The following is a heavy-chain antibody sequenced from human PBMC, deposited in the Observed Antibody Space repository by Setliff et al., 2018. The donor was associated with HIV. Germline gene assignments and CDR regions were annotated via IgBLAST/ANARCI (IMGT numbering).Heavy chain of an antibody. J-gene: IGHJ4*02. D-gene: IGHD1-26*01. Sequence: SVKVSCKASGGTFSSYAISWVRQAPGQGLEWMGGIIPIVDIAKYAQKFQDRVTITADKSTSTAFMELSSLRSEDTAVYYCARGAYRRRDGGTYFYQFDFWGRGTRVTVSS. CDR2: IIPIVDIA. CDR3: ARGAYRRRDGGTYFYQFDF. V-gene: IGHV1-69*10. CDR1: GGTFSSYA.